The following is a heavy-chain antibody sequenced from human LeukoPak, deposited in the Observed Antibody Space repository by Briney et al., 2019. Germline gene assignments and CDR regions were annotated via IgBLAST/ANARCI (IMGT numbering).Heavy chain of an antibody. D-gene: IGHD6-19*01. CDR3: ARDGDSSGWYHFDY. J-gene: IGHJ4*02. CDR2: IYYSGST. V-gene: IGHV4-39*02. CDR1: GGSISSSSYY. Sequence: SETLSLTCTVSGGSISSSSYYWGWIRQPPGKGLEWIGSIYYSGSTYYNPSLKSRVTISVDTSKNQFSLKLSSVTAADTAVYYCARDGDSSGWYHFDYWGQGTLVTVSS.